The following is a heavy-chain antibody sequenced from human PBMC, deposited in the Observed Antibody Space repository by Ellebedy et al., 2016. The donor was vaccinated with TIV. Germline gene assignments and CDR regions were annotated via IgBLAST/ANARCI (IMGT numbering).Heavy chain of an antibody. CDR3: ARFEEGGYGIIPLDY. D-gene: IGHD5-12*01. Sequence: GGSLRLSRAASGFTFSSYSMNWVRQAPGKGLEWVSYISSSSSYIYYADSVKGRFTISRDNAKNSLYLQMNSLRAEDTAVYYCARFEEGGYGIIPLDYWGQGTLVTVSS. J-gene: IGHJ4*02. CDR1: GFTFSSYS. CDR2: ISSSSSYI. V-gene: IGHV3-21*05.